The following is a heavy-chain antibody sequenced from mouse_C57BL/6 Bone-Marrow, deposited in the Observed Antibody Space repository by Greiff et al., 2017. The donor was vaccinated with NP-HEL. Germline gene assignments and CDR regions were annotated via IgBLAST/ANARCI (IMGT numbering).Heavy chain of an antibody. CDR2: ISSGSSTI. Sequence: DVHLVESGGGSVKPGGSLKLSCAASGFTFSDYGMHWVRQAPEKGLEWVAYISSGSSTIYYADTVKGRFTISRDNAKNTLFLQMTSLRSEDTAMYYCARGDYGSSVYWYFDVWGTGTTVTVSS. J-gene: IGHJ1*03. V-gene: IGHV5-17*01. D-gene: IGHD1-1*01. CDR3: ARGDYGSSVYWYFDV. CDR1: GFTFSDYG.